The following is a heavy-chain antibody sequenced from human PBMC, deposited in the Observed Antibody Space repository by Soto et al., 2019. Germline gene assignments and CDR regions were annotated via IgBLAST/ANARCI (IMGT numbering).Heavy chain of an antibody. CDR2: MNPNSGNT. CDR1: GYTFTSYD. D-gene: IGHD3-3*01. CDR3: ASGGISTIFGVAGEDYYYGMEV. V-gene: IGHV1-8*01. J-gene: IGHJ6*02. Sequence: ASVKASCKASGYTFTSYDINWVRQATGQGLEWLGWMNPNSGNTGYAQKFQGRVTMTRNTSISTAYMELSSLRSEDTAVYYCASGGISTIFGVAGEDYYYGMEVWGQGTTVTVSS.